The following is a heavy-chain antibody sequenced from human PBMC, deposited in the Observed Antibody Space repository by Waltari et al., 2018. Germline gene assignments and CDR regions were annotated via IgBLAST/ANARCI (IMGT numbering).Heavy chain of an antibody. CDR3: VTGLTTVTAKDYFDH. D-gene: IGHD4-17*01. CDR1: GLTFSHYG. Sequence: EVQLVESGGGSVQPGGSLRLSCAASGLTFSHYGRNWVRQAPGKGLEWVANIKQDGSEKNYVDSVEGRFSISRDNAQNSLYLQMNSLRAEDTAIYYCVTGLTTVTAKDYFDHWGQGALVTVS. J-gene: IGHJ4*02. CDR2: IKQDGSEK. V-gene: IGHV3-7*01.